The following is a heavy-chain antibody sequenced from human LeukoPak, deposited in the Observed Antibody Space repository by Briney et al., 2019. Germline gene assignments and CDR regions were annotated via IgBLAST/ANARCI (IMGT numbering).Heavy chain of an antibody. CDR3: ARGKLERHDAYYFDY. D-gene: IGHD1-1*01. CDR1: GGSISSGSYY. J-gene: IGHJ4*02. V-gene: IGHV4-61*02. Sequence: SQTLSLTCTVSGGSISSGSYYWNWIRQPAGKGLEWIGRIYTSGSTNYNPSLKSRVTISVDTSKNQFSLKLSSVTAADTAVYYCARGKLERHDAYYFDYWGQGTLVAVSS. CDR2: IYTSGST.